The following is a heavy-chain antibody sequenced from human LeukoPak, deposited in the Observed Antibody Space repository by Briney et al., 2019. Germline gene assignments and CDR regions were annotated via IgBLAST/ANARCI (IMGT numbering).Heavy chain of an antibody. Sequence: GGSLRLSCAASGFTVSSIYMSWVRQAPAKGLEWVSVIYSAGNTYYADSVKGRFTISRDYSKNMLYLQMNSLRADDTAVYYCASGGYGDYVLNYWGQGTLVTVSS. V-gene: IGHV3-53*01. CDR3: ASGGYGDYVLNY. CDR2: IYSAGNT. CDR1: GFTVSSIY. D-gene: IGHD4-17*01. J-gene: IGHJ4*02.